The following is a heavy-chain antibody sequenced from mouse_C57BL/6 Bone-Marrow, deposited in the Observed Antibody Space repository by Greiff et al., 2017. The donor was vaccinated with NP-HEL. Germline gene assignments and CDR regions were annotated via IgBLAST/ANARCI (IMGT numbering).Heavy chain of an antibody. CDR2: IYPGSGST. V-gene: IGHV1-55*01. CDR3: ARPSFYDSFFYFDD. CDR1: GYTFTSYW. J-gene: IGHJ2*01. Sequence: VQLQQPGAELVKPGASVKMSCKASGYTFTSYWITWVKQRPGQGLEWIGDIYPGSGSTNYNEKFESKATLTVDTSSSTAYIQLSSLTSEDYAVYDYARPSFYDSFFYFDDWGQGTTLTVSS. D-gene: IGHD2-3*01.